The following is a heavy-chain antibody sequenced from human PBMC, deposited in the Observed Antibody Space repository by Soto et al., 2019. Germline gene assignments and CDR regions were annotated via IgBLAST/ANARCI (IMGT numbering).Heavy chain of an antibody. V-gene: IGHV3-15*07. CDR1: GFTLSNAC. CDR3: TTLKGIDFWSATYGMDV. Sequence: EVQLVECGGGLVKPGGSLRLSCAASGFTLSNACMNWVRQAPGKGLEWVGRIKRKTDGGTTDYAAPVKGRFTISRDDSKHTLYLQMNSLKTEDTALYYCTTLKGIDFWSATYGMDVWAQGTTVTVSS. J-gene: IGHJ6*02. D-gene: IGHD3-3*01. CDR2: IKRKTDGGTT.